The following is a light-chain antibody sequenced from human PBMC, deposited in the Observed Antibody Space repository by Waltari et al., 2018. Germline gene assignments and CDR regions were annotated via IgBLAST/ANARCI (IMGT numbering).Light chain of an antibody. J-gene: IGLJ2*01. V-gene: IGLV2-14*03. Sequence: QSALTQPASVSGSPGQSTTISCPGTSTDVGSYNYVSWYQQYPGKAPQLIIYDVTQRPSGISTRFSGSKSGNTASLTISGLQAEDEADYFCNSHSTTTPVVFGGGTKVTVL. CDR1: STDVGSYNY. CDR3: NSHSTTTPVV. CDR2: DVT.